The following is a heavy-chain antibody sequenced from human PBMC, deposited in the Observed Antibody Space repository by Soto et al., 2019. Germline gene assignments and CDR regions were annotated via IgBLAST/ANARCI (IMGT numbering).Heavy chain of an antibody. V-gene: IGHV3-30-3*01. Sequence: QVQLVESGGCVVQPGRSLRLSCAASGFTFSSYAMDWVRQAPGKGLEWVAVISYDGSNKYYADSVKGRFTISRDNSKNTLYLQMNSLRAEDTAVYYCARDRIYSSSWHDYWGQGTLVTVSS. D-gene: IGHD6-13*01. CDR1: GFTFSSYA. J-gene: IGHJ4*02. CDR3: ARDRIYSSSWHDY. CDR2: ISYDGSNK.